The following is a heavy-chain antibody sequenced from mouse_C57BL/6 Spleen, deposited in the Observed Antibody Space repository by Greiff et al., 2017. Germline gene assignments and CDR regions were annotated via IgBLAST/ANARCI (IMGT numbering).Heavy chain of an antibody. D-gene: IGHD1-1*01. CDR3: TRGEIYYTGSSPYYFGD. Sequence: QVQLQQSGAELVRPGASVTLSCKASGYTFTDYEMHWVKQTPVHGLEWIGAIDPENGGTAYNQKFKGKAILTADKSSSTAYMELSSLTSEDSAVYYCTRGEIYYTGSSPYYFGDWGQGTTLTVSS. CDR2: IDPENGGT. J-gene: IGHJ2*01. CDR1: GYTFTDYE. V-gene: IGHV1-15*01.